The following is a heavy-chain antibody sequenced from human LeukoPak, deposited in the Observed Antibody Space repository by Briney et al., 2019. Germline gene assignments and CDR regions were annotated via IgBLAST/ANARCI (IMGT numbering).Heavy chain of an antibody. V-gene: IGHV3-23*01. CDR3: ARDRGPYVGIVNNWLDP. Sequence: GGSLRLSCAAPGFTFRLYAMNWVRHSPGKGLEWVSSINGSPGSTFYADSVKGRFTISRDNSENTLYLQMNSLRAEDTAVYYCARDRGPYVGIVNNWLDPWGQGTLVTVSS. CDR2: INGSPGST. J-gene: IGHJ5*02. D-gene: IGHD3-10*02. CDR1: GFTFRLYA.